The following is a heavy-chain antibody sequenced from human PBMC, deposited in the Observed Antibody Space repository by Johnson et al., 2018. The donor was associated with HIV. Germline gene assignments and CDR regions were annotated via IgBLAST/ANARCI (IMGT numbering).Heavy chain of an antibody. D-gene: IGHD6-19*01. CDR1: GFTISSNY. CDR2: IYSGGST. CDR3: ARDGGAVRVNGFDM. Sequence: VQLVESGGGLVQPGGSLRLSCAASGFTISSNYMSWVRQAPGKGLEWVSLIYSGGSTYYADSVKGRFTISRDNSKNTLYLQMNSLRAEDTAVYYCARDGGAVRVNGFDMWGQGTMVTVSS. V-gene: IGHV3-66*01. J-gene: IGHJ3*02.